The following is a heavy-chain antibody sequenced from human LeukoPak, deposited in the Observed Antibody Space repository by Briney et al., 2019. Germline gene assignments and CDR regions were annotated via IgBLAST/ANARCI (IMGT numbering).Heavy chain of an antibody. D-gene: IGHD5-18*01. CDR3: ARARGYSYGYSDY. V-gene: IGHV3-48*01. CDR1: GFTFSSYS. CDR2: ISSSSNTI. J-gene: IGHJ4*02. Sequence: PGGSLRLSCAASGFTFSSYSMNWVRQAPGKGLEWVAYISSSSNTIASPDSVKGRFTISRDNAKNSLYLQVNSLRAEDTAVYYCARARGYSYGYSDYWGQGTLVTVSS.